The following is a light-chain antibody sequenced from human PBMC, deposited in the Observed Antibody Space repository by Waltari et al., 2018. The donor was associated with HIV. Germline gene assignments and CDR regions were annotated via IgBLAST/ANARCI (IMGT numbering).Light chain of an antibody. Sequence: QSALTQPASVSGSPGQSITISCTGTSSDVGSYNVVSWYQQHPGKAPKLMIEEDNKRPSGVSNRFSVAKSGNTASLTISGLQAEDEADYSCCSYAGSSTWVFGGGTKLTVL. CDR3: CSYAGSSTWV. J-gene: IGLJ3*02. V-gene: IGLV2-23*01. CDR1: SSDVGSYNV. CDR2: EDN.